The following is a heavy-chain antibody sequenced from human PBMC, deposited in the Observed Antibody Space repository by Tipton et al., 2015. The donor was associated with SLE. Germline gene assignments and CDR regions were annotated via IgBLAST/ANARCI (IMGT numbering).Heavy chain of an antibody. V-gene: IGHV4-31*03. CDR2: IYNLGNT. CDR1: GDSISSGAYY. Sequence: TLSLTCSVSGDSISSGAYYWGWIRQHPGKGLEWIGYIYNLGNTYYNPPLKSRLAISIDTSKNQFSLKLTSVTAADAAVYYCAREGYDSSGDHRPHYWYFDLWGRGTLVTVSS. J-gene: IGHJ2*01. CDR3: AREGYDSSGDHRPHYWYFDL. D-gene: IGHD3-22*01.